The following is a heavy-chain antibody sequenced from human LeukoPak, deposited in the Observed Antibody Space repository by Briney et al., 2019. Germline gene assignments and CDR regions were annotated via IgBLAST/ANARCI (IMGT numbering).Heavy chain of an antibody. D-gene: IGHD2-15*01. CDR1: GFTVSDVY. CDR2: ISGSGSNT. J-gene: IGHJ4*02. V-gene: IGHV3-23*01. Sequence: GALRLSCAASGFTVSDVYMNWVRQAPGKGLEWVSAISGSGSNTYYADSVKGRFSISRDNSKNTLYLQMNSLRAEDTAVYYCAKERYCSGGSCHSDYWGQGTLVTVSS. CDR3: AKERYCSGGSCHSDY.